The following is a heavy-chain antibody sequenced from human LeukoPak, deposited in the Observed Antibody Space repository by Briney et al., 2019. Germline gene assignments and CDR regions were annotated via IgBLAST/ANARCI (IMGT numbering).Heavy chain of an antibody. CDR2: IYYSGST. Sequence: PSQTLSLTCTVSGGSISSGDYYWSWIRQPPAKGLEWIGYIYYSGSTYYNPSLKSRVTISVDTSKNQFSLKLSSVTAADTAVYYCARVGYDILTGYYGDAFVIWGQGTMVTVSS. J-gene: IGHJ3*02. CDR1: GGSISSGDYY. V-gene: IGHV4-30-4*01. D-gene: IGHD3-9*01. CDR3: ARVGYDILTGYYGDAFVI.